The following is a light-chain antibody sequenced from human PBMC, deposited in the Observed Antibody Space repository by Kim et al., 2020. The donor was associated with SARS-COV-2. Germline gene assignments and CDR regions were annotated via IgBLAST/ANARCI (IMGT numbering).Light chain of an antibody. Sequence: PTLSLSPGERATLSCMPSQGVATYLAWYQQKPGQAPRLLIYDASKRATGIPARFRGSGSGTDFTLTIGTLEPEDSAVYYCQQRGNFGQGTRLEIK. V-gene: IGKV3-11*01. CDR3: QQRGN. J-gene: IGKJ5*01. CDR2: DAS. CDR1: QGVATY.